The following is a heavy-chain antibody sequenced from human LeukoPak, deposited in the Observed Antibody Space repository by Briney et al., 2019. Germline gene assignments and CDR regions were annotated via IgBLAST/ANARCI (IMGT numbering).Heavy chain of an antibody. CDR3: ARSIVVVPAAYNWFDP. Sequence: ASVTVSCKASGGTFSSYAISWVRQAPGQGLEWMGGIIPIFGTANYAQKFQGRVTITADESTSTAYMELSSLRSEDTAVYYCARSIVVVPAAYNWFDPWGQGTLVTVSS. V-gene: IGHV1-69*01. CDR2: IIPIFGTA. J-gene: IGHJ5*02. D-gene: IGHD2-2*01. CDR1: GGTFSSYA.